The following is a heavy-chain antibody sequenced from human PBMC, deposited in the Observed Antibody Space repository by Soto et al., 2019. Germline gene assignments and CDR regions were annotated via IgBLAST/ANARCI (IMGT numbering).Heavy chain of an antibody. Sequence: QVQLQESGPGLVKPSETLSLTCTVSGGSISSYYWSWIRQPPGKGLEWIGYIYYSGSTNYNPSLKSRVTISVDTSKNQFSLKLSSVTAADTAVYYCARLPIGDFSWFDPWGQGTLVTVSS. CDR2: IYYSGST. CDR3: ARLPIGDFSWFDP. J-gene: IGHJ5*02. CDR1: GGSISSYY. V-gene: IGHV4-59*08. D-gene: IGHD2-21*02.